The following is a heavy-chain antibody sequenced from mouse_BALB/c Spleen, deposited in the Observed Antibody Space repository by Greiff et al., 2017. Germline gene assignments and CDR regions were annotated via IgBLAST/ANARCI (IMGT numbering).Heavy chain of an antibody. CDR1: GFSLTGYG. CDR3: TSTTVVDAMDY. J-gene: IGHJ4*01. D-gene: IGHD1-1*01. CDR2: IWGDGST. V-gene: IGHV2-6-7*01. Sequence: VQRVESGPGLVAPSQSLSITCTVSGFSLTGYGVNWVRQPPGKGLEWLGMIWGDGSTDYNSALKSRLSISKDNSKSQVFLKMNSLQTDDTARYYCTSTTVVDAMDYWGQGTSVTVSS.